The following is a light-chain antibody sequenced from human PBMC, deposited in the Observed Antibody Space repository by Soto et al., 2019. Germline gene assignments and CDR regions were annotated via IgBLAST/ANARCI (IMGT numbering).Light chain of an antibody. J-gene: IGKJ2*01. V-gene: IGKV1-39*01. Sequence: DIQMTQSPSSLSASVGDRVTITCRASQSISSYLNWYQQKPGKAPKVLIYAASSLQSGVPSRFSGSRSGTDFTLTISSLQSEDFATYYCQQSYSTPYTFGQGTKLEIK. CDR3: QQSYSTPYT. CDR1: QSISSY. CDR2: AAS.